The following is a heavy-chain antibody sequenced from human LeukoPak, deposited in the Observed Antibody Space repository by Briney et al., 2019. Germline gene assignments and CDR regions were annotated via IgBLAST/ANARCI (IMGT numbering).Heavy chain of an antibody. Sequence: ASVKVSCKASGYTFTGHYMHWVRPAPGQGLEWMGRINPNSGGTNYAQKFQGRITMTRDTSINTAYMELSRLRSDDTAAYYCARAGDLVTAAALSWGQGTLVTVSS. CDR1: GYTFTGHY. V-gene: IGHV1-2*06. CDR3: ARAGDLVTAAALS. D-gene: IGHD6-13*01. CDR2: INPNSGGT. J-gene: IGHJ4*02.